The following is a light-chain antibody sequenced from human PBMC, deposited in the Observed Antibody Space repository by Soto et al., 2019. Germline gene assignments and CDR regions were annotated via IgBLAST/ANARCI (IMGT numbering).Light chain of an antibody. CDR1: SSDVGSYNY. CDR3: SSSTTSETRV. J-gene: IGLJ1*01. Sequence: QSVLTQPASVSGSPGQSITISCTGTSSDVGSYNYVSWYQHHPGKVPKLMIYDVSSRPSGVSNRFSGSKSGNTASLTISGLQTEDEADYYCSSSTTSETRVFGTGTKVTVL. CDR2: DVS. V-gene: IGLV2-14*03.